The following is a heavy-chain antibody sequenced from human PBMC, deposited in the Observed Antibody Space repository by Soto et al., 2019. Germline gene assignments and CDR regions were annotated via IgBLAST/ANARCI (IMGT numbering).Heavy chain of an antibody. Sequence: EVQLVESGGGLVKPGGSLRLSCAASGFTFSNAWMNWVRQAPGKGLEWFGRIKSKTDGGTTDYAAPVKGRFTISRDDSKNTLYLQMTSLKTEDTAVYYCTTGWHCSGGSCYSGDYWGQGTLVTVSS. J-gene: IGHJ4*02. CDR2: IKSKTDGGTT. CDR3: TTGWHCSGGSCYSGDY. D-gene: IGHD2-15*01. V-gene: IGHV3-15*07. CDR1: GFTFSNAW.